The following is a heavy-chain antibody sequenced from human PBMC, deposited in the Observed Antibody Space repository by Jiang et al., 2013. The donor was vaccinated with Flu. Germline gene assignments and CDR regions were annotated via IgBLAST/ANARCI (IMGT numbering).Heavy chain of an antibody. D-gene: IGHD3-10*01. CDR1: GYTFTSYY. Sequence: CKASGYTFTSYYMHWVRQAPGQGLEWMGIINPSGGSTSYAQKFQGRVTMTRDTSTSTVYMELSSLRSEDTAVYYCARDRRPPLLWFGGYGMDVWGQGTTVTVSS. CDR2: INPSGGST. CDR3: ARDRRPPLLWFGGYGMDV. J-gene: IGHJ6*02. V-gene: IGHV1-46*01.